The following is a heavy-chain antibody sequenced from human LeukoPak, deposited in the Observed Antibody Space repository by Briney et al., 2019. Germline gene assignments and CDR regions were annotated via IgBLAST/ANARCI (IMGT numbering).Heavy chain of an antibody. CDR3: ARDAVHDILTGQFDY. D-gene: IGHD3-9*01. CDR2: IYTSGST. V-gene: IGHV4-61*02. J-gene: IGHJ4*02. Sequence: SETLSLTCTVSGGSISSGSYYWSWIRQPAGKGLEWIGRIYTSGSTNYNPSLKSRVTISVDTSKNQFSLKLSSVTAADTAVYYCARDAVHDILTGQFDYWGQGTLVTVSS. CDR1: GGSISSGSYY.